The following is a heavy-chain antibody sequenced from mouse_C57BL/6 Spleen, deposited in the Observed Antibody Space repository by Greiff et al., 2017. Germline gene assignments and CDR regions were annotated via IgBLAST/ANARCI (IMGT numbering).Heavy chain of an antibody. V-gene: IGHV1-18*01. CDR2: INPNNGGT. CDR3: ARIYYYGSSYVDYAMDD. Sequence: EVQLQQSGPELVKPGASVKIPCKASGYTFTDYNMDWVKQSHGKSLEWIGDINPNNGGTIYNQKFKGKATLTVDKSSSTAYMELRSLTSEDTAVYYCARIYYYGSSYVDYAMDDWGQGTSVTVSS. CDR1: GYTFTDYN. D-gene: IGHD1-1*01. J-gene: IGHJ4*01.